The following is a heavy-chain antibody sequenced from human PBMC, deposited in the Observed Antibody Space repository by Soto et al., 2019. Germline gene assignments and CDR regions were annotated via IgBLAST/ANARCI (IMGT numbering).Heavy chain of an antibody. CDR2: IYYSGST. Sequence: QVQLQESGPGLVKPSETLSLTCTVSGGSISSYYWSWIRQPPGKGLEWIGYIYYSGSTNYNPSLKSRVTISVDTSKNQFSLKLSSVTAADTAVYYCARVFSGYYDSSGYYRGLAFDIWGQGSMVTVSS. D-gene: IGHD3-22*01. V-gene: IGHV4-59*01. J-gene: IGHJ3*02. CDR1: GGSISSYY. CDR3: ARVFSGYYDSSGYYRGLAFDI.